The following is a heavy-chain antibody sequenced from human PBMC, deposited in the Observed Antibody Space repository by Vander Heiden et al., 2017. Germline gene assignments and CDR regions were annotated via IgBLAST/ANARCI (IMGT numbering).Heavy chain of an antibody. V-gene: IGHV1-8*01. J-gene: IGHJ6*02. CDR2: MNPNIGNT. CDR1: GYTFTSYD. Sequence: QVQLVQSGAEVKKPGASVKVSCKASGYTFTSYDINWVRQATGQGLEWMGWMNPNIGNTGYAQKFQGRVTMTRNTSISTAYMELSSLRSEDTAVYYCARGRVQTYYYYYGMDVWGQGTTVTVSS. CDR3: ARGRVQTYYYYYGMDV.